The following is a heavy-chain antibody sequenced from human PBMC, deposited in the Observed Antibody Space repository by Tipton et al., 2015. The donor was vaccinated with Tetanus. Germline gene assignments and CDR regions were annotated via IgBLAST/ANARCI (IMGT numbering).Heavy chain of an antibody. Sequence: TLSLTCTVSGGSTNSYYWSWIRQPPGKGLEWIGYIYYSGSTNYNPSLRSRVTISVDTSKNQFSLKLSSVTAADTAVYYCARVEEGYCSGGTCYFADWGRGTLVTVSS. V-gene: IGHV4-59*01. J-gene: IGHJ4*02. CDR3: ARVEEGYCSGGTCYFAD. CDR2: IYYSGST. CDR1: GGSTNSYY. D-gene: IGHD2-15*01.